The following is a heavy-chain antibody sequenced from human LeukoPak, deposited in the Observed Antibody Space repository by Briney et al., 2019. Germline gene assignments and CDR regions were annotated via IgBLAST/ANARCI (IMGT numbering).Heavy chain of an antibody. J-gene: IGHJ6*03. D-gene: IGHD6-25*01. CDR1: GGSISSGSYY. CDR3: AREGEAAYYYYYYMDV. V-gene: IGHV4-61*02. CDR2: IYTSGST. Sequence: SETLSLTCTVSGGSISSGSYYWSWIRQPAGKGLEWIGRIYTSGSTNYNPSLKSRVTISVDTSKNQFYLKLSSVTAADTAVYYCAREGEAAYYYYYYMDVWGKGTTVIVSS.